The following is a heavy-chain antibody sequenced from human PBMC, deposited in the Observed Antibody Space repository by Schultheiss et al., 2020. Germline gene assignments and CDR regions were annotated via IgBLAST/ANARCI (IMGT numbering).Heavy chain of an antibody. CDR3: ARDRYTSDWNAFDI. CDR2: INHSGST. J-gene: IGHJ3*02. Sequence: GSLRLSCAVYGGSFSGYYWSWIRQPPGKGLEWIGEINHSGSTNYNPSLKSRVTISVDTSKNQFSLKLSSVTAADTAVYYCARDRYTSDWNAFDIWGQGTMVTVS. V-gene: IGHV4-34*01. D-gene: IGHD6-19*01. CDR1: GGSFSGYY.